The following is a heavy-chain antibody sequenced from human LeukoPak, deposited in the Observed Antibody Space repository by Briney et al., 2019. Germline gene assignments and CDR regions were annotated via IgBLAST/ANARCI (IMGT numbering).Heavy chain of an antibody. CDR1: GFTFSSYA. CDR3: ADASTEYYYYGMDV. CDR2: ISYDGSNK. V-gene: IGHV3-30-3*01. Sequence: PGGSLRPSCAASGFTFSSYAMHWVRQAPGKGLEWVAVISYDGSNKYYADSVKGRFTISRDNSKNTLYLQMNSLRAEDTAVYYCADASTEYYYYGMDVWGQGTTVTVSS. J-gene: IGHJ6*02.